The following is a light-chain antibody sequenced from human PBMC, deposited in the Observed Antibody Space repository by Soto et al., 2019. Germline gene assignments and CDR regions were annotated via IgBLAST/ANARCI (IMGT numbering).Light chain of an antibody. CDR1: QSISSY. Sequence: ELVMTPSPVTLSLSPGTRTTSSGGASQSISSYLAWYQQKPGQAPRLLIYGASSRATGTPDRFSGSGSGTDFTLTINRLEPEDFALYYCQQYGSSPPTFGQGTKVDIK. CDR3: QQYGSSPPT. V-gene: IGKV3-20*01. CDR2: GAS. J-gene: IGKJ1*01.